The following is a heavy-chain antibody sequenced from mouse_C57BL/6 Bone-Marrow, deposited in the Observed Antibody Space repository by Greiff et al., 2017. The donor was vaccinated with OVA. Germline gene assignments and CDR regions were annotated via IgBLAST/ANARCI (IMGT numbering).Heavy chain of an antibody. D-gene: IGHD1-1*02. Sequence: VHVKQSGAELVRPGASVKLSCTASGFNIKDDYMHWVKQRPEQGLAWIGWIDPENGDTEYASKFQGKATITADTSSNTAYLQLSSLTSEDTAVYYCTPLWSYAMDYWGQGTSVTVSS. J-gene: IGHJ4*01. V-gene: IGHV14-4*01. CDR1: GFNIKDDY. CDR2: IDPENGDT. CDR3: TPLWSYAMDY.